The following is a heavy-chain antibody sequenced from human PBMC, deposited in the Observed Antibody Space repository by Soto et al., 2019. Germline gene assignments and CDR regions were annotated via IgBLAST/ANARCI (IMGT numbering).Heavy chain of an antibody. V-gene: IGHV3-23*01. CDR3: ARRGSGSYYDY. CDR2: ISGSGGST. Sequence: EVQLLESGGGLVQPGGSLRLSCAASGFTYSSYAMRWVRQAPGKGLEWVSAISGSGGSTYYADSVKGRFTISRDNSKNTLYLQMNSLRAEDTAVYYCARRGSGSYYDYWGQGTLVTVSS. D-gene: IGHD1-26*01. J-gene: IGHJ4*02. CDR1: GFTYSSYA.